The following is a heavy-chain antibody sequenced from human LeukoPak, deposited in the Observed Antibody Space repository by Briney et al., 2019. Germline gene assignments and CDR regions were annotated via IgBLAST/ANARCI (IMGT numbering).Heavy chain of an antibody. J-gene: IGHJ4*02. V-gene: IGHV4-34*01. CDR3: ARMMYQPLLYVDY. CDR1: GESFTGYY. Sequence: SETLSLTCAVYGESFTGYYWNWLHQPPGKGPEWIGEVTHSGSTNYNPSLKGRVTISLDTSKNQFSLNLSSVTAADTAVYYCARMMYQPLLYVDYWGQGTLVTVSS. D-gene: IGHD2-2*01. CDR2: VTHSGST.